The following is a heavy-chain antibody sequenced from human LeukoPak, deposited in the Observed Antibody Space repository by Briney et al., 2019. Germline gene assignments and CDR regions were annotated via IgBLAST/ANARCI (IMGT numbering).Heavy chain of an antibody. V-gene: IGHV1-69*13. CDR3: ARGPSVSVWCMLYSDEQISCAYYGMDV. J-gene: IGHJ6*02. CDR2: IIPIFGTA. D-gene: IGHD2-8*01. CDR1: GGTFSSYA. Sequence: SVKVSCKASGGTFSSYAISWVRQAPGQGLEWMGGIIPIFGTANYAQKFQGRVTITADESTSTAYMELSSLRSEDTAVYYCARGPSVSVWCMLYSDEQISCAYYGMDVWGQGTTVTVSS.